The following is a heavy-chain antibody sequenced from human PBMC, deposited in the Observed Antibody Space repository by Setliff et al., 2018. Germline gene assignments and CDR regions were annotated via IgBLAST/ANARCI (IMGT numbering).Heavy chain of an antibody. CDR1: GFPLSTYG. V-gene: IGHV3-30*02. D-gene: IGHD3-9*01. CDR2: IRYDGSNK. CDR3: AKDLAYYDILTGLDY. Sequence: PGGSLRLSCAASGFPLSTYGMHWVRQAPGKGLEWVAFIRYDGSNKYYADSVKGRFTISRDNSKNTLYLQMNSLRAEDTAVYYCAKDLAYYDILTGLDYWGQGTLVTVSS. J-gene: IGHJ4*02.